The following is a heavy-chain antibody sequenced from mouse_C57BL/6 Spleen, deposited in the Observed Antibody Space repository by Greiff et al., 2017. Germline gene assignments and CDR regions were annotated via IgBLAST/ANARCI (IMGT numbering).Heavy chain of an antibody. CDR2: INPSSGYT. V-gene: IGHV1-4*01. J-gene: IGHJ2*01. CDR3: ARWLPHYFDY. D-gene: IGHD2-2*01. CDR1: GYTFTSYT. Sequence: QVQLQQSGAELARPGASVKMSCKASGYTFTSYTMHWVKQRPGQGLAWIGYINPSSGYTKYNQKFKDKATLTADKSSSTAYMQLSSLTSEDSAVYYCARWLPHYFDYWGQGTTLTVSS.